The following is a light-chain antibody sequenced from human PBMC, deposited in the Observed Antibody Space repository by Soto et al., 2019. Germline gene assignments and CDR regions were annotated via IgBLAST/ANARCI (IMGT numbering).Light chain of an antibody. CDR3: QQYNNYPRT. CDR1: QGISSW. J-gene: IGKJ1*01. V-gene: IGKV1-5*01. Sequence: DIQMTQSPSAMSASVGDRVTITCRASQGISSWLAWYQHKPGKAPKFLIYDASTLESGVPSRFSGSGSGTEFTLTISSLQPDDFATYYCQQYNNYPRTFGQGTKVDIK. CDR2: DAS.